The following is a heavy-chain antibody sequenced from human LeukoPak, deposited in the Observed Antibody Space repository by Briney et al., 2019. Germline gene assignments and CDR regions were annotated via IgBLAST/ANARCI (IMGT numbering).Heavy chain of an antibody. CDR3: ARGGSGSYGFDY. CDR1: GYSISSGYY. Sequence: SETLSLTCTVSGYSISSGYYWGWIRQPPGKGLEWIGSIYYSGSTYYNPSLKSRVTISVDTSKNQFSLKLSSVTAADTAVYYCARGGSGSYGFDYWGQGTLVTVSS. CDR2: IYYSGST. D-gene: IGHD1-26*01. J-gene: IGHJ4*02. V-gene: IGHV4-38-2*02.